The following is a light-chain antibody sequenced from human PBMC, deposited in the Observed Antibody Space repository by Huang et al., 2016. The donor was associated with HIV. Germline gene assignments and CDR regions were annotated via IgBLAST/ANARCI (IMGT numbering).Light chain of an antibody. Sequence: EIVLTQSPATLSLSPGERATLSCRASQSVVNLAWYQYRTGQAPRLLMYDASNRASGIPARFSGSGSGTDFTLTVNILQPEDSAVYYCQQRNSWPPITFGQGTRLEIK. CDR3: QQRNSWPPIT. J-gene: IGKJ5*01. CDR2: DAS. CDR1: QSVVN. V-gene: IGKV3-11*01.